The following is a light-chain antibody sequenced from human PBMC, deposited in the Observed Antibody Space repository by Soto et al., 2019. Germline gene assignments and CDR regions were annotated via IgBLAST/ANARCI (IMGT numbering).Light chain of an antibody. Sequence: QSLLTQPPSVSGAPGQTVAISCTGSSSNIGAGFDVHWYQQLPGTAPKLLIYGHNNRPSGVPDRFSASKSGTSASLAITGLQAEDEADYYCQSYDTSLSGSVVFGGGTQLTVL. CDR1: SSNIGAGFD. J-gene: IGLJ2*01. CDR3: QSYDTSLSGSVV. CDR2: GHN. V-gene: IGLV1-40*01.